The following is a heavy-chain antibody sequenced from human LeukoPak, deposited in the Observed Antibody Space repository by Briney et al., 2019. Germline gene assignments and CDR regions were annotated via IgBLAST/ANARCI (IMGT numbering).Heavy chain of an antibody. J-gene: IGHJ4*02. CDR2: IYTSGST. CDR1: GASISSYY. D-gene: IGHD6-6*01. CDR3: ARVSGSSVDY. Sequence: SETLSLTCTVSGASISSYYWSWIGQPAGKGLEWIGRIYTSGSTNYNPSLKSRVTMSVDTSRNQFSLKLNSVTAADTAVYYCARVSGSSVDYWGQGTLVTVPS. V-gene: IGHV4-4*07.